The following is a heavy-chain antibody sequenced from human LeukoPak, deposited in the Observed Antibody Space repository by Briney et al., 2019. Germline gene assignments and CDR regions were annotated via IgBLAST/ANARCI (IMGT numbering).Heavy chain of an antibody. Sequence: SWTLSVTCTVSGGSISSGDYYWRWLRQPPGTGLERIGYIYYSGSTYYNPSLKSRVTISVDTSKNQFSLKLSSVTAADTAVYYCAREATGNIDYWGQGTLVTVSS. V-gene: IGHV4-30-4*08. CDR3: AREATGNIDY. CDR2: IYYSGST. CDR1: GGSISSGDYY. D-gene: IGHD1-1*01. J-gene: IGHJ4*02.